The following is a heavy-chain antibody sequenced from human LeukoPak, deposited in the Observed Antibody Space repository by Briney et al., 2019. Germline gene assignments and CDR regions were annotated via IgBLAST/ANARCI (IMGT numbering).Heavy chain of an antibody. J-gene: IGHJ4*02. D-gene: IGHD3-16*01. CDR1: GFTLRNSG. CDR2: IWYDGSNM. V-gene: IGHV3-33*01. Sequence: GKSLRLSCSASGFTLRNSGMHRVRQAPGKGLEWVAIIWYDGSNMYYADSVKGRFTISRDNAKNTLYLQMNSLRAEDTAVYYCARGGREVDFWGQGTLVTVSS. CDR3: ARGGREVDF.